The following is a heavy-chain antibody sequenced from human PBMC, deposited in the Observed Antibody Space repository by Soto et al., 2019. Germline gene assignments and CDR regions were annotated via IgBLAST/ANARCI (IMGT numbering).Heavy chain of an antibody. Sequence: SLRLSGVASGFTFSSFQMNWLRQAAGRGLEWVSCIYSSSGTTVHYADSVKGRFTISRDNAKNSLYLLMSSLRAEDMAVYYCARDTYSAFWSGQFSYYYGMDVWGRGTTVTVSS. V-gene: IGHV3-48*03. CDR2: IYSSSGTTV. J-gene: IGHJ6*02. CDR3: ARDTYSAFWSGQFSYYYGMDV. CDR1: GFTFSSFQ. D-gene: IGHD3-3*01.